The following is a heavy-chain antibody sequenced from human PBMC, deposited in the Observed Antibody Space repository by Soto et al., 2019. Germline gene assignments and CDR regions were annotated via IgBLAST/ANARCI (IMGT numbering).Heavy chain of an antibody. J-gene: IGHJ6*02. V-gene: IGHV4-4*02. CDR3: ATQTISYTWGV. CDR2: LSRGDER. D-gene: IGHD3-16*01. Sequence: QVQLQESGPGLVKPSETLSLTCTVSGAPITTTKWWAWVRLPPGKGLEWIGELSRGDERSSNPSLEGRFTMSLDKSNNHFSLKLTSVTAADTASYYCATQTISYTWGVWGRGTSFTVSS. CDR1: GAPITTTKW.